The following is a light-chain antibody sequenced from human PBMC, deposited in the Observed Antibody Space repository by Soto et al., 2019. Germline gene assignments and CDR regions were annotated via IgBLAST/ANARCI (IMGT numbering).Light chain of an antibody. CDR2: AAS. Sequence: DIQMTQSPSSLSASVGDRVTITCRASQTISNLLNWYQQKPGKAPNLLIYAASSLQSGVPSRFSGSGSGTDFTLTISSLQPEDFATYYCQQSFNSPRTFGQGTKV. J-gene: IGKJ1*01. CDR1: QTISNL. CDR3: QQSFNSPRT. V-gene: IGKV1-39*01.